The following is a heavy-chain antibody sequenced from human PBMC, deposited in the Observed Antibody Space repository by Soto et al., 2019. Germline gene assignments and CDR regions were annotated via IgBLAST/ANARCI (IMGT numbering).Heavy chain of an antibody. D-gene: IGHD3-16*01. CDR3: ARGLGGRMDD. V-gene: IGHV1-69*08. Sequence: QVQLVQSGAEVKKPGSSVRVSCKASGTIFSSYTISWVRQAPGQGLEWMGRIIPILGETNSAQKFQDRVTLTADKATNTSYLELNSLRWEDTAVYQWARGLGGRMDDWGQGTTVTVSS. CDR1: GTIFSSYT. J-gene: IGHJ6*02. CDR2: IIPILGET.